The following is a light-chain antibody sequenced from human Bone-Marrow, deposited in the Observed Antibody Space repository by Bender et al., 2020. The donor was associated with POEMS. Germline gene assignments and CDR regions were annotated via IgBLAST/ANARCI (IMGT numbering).Light chain of an antibody. Sequence: QSVLTQPPSVSGTPGQRVTISCSGSDSNIGISYVYWYQQLPGTAPKLLIYRNDQRPSGVPDRISGSKSGTSASLAITGLRSEDEGDYYCAAWDDSLSAWVFGGGTKLTVL. J-gene: IGLJ3*02. CDR1: DSNIGISY. CDR3: AAWDDSLSAWV. CDR2: RND. V-gene: IGLV1-47*01.